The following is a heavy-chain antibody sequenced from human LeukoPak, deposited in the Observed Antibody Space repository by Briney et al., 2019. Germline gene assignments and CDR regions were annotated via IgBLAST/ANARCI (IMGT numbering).Heavy chain of an antibody. V-gene: IGHV3-48*01. Sequence: GGSLRLSCAASGFTFSSYSMNWVRQAPGKGLEWVSYISSSSSTIYYADSVKGRFTISRDNAKNSLYLQMNSLRAEDTAVYYCARTMVRGVITHNWIDPWGQGTLVTVSS. D-gene: IGHD3-10*01. CDR1: GFTFSSYS. CDR3: ARTMVRGVITHNWIDP. CDR2: ISSSSSTI. J-gene: IGHJ5*02.